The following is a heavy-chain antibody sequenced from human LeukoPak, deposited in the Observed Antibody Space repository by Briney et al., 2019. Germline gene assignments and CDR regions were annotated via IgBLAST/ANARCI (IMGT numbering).Heavy chain of an antibody. D-gene: IGHD2-15*01. CDR3: ARGYCSGGSCYSKVLDV. V-gene: IGHV3-7*05. CDR1: GFSFSTYW. J-gene: IGHJ6*02. Sequence: PGGSLRLSCAASGFSFSTYWMSWVRQAPGKGLEWVANIKQDGSEKYYVDSVKGRFTISRDNAQNSLYLQMNSLRAEDTAVYYCARGYCSGGSCYSKVLDVWGQGTTVTVSS. CDR2: IKQDGSEK.